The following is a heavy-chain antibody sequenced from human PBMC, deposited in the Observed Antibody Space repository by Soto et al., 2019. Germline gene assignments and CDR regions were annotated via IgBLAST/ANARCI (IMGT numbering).Heavy chain of an antibody. CDR1: GYTFTSYG. CDR2: ISAYNGNT. CDR3: ARDGVVVVVAATPGMNWIDP. Sequence: QVQLVQSGAEVKKPGASVKVSCKASGYTFTSYGISWVRQAPGHGLEWMGWISAYNGNTNYAQKLQGRVTMTTDTSTSTAYMELRSLRSDDTAVHYCARDGVVVVVAATPGMNWIDPWGQGTLVTVSS. D-gene: IGHD2-15*01. V-gene: IGHV1-18*01. J-gene: IGHJ5*02.